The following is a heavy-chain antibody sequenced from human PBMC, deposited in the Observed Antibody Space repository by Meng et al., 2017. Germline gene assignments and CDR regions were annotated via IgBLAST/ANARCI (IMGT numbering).Heavy chain of an antibody. D-gene: IGHD6-13*01. CDR3: AKDRYGSSSWFSSYYYYGMDV. CDR1: GLTFSSYA. V-gene: IGHV3-23*01. J-gene: IGHJ6*02. CDR2: ISGSGGST. Sequence: GESLKISCAASGLTFSSYAMSWVRQAPGKGLEWVSAISGSGGSTYYADSVKGRFTISRDNSKNTLYLQMNSLRAEDTAVYYCAKDRYGSSSWFSSYYYYGMDVWGQGTTVTVSS.